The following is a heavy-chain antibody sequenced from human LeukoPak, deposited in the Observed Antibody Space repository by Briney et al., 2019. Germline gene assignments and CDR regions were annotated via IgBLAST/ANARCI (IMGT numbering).Heavy chain of an antibody. J-gene: IGHJ4*02. CDR2: ISGSGGST. D-gene: IGHD6-19*01. Sequence: GGSLRLSCAASGFTFSSYAMSWVRQAPGKGLEWVSGISGSGGSTYCADSVKGRFIISRDNSKNTLYLQMNSLRAEDTAVYYCAKGSYSSGWDSWGQGTLVTVSS. CDR1: GFTFSSYA. V-gene: IGHV3-23*01. CDR3: AKGSYSSGWDS.